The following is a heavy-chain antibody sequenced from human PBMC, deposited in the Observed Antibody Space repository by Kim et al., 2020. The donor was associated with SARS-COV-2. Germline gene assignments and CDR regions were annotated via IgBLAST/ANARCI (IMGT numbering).Heavy chain of an antibody. V-gene: IGHV3-7*01. CDR3: ASPYSNYVLD. Sequence: EKYYVDSVKGRFTISRDNAKNSLYLQMNSLRAEDTAVYYCASPYSNYVLDWGQGTLVTVSS. D-gene: IGHD4-4*01. J-gene: IGHJ4*02. CDR2: EK.